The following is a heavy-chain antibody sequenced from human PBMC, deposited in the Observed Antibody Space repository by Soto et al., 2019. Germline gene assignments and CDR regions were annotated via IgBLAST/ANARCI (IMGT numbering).Heavy chain of an antibody. V-gene: IGHV4-39*01. J-gene: IGHJ4*02. Sequence: SETLSLTCTVSCDSISSSTYSWGWIRQPPGKGLEWIATIYSSGSTFYNPSLNSRVTISVDTSKNQFSLKLSSVTAADTDVYYCASQISGYVKYWGQGTLVTVSS. CDR1: CDSISSSTYS. D-gene: IGHD5-12*01. CDR2: IYSSGST. CDR3: ASQISGYVKY.